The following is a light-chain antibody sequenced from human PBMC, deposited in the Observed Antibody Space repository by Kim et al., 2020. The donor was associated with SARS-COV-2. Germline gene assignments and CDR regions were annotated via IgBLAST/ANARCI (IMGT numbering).Light chain of an antibody. CDR2: AAS. CDR3: LQDYNYPLT. Sequence: ASVGDRVTITCRASQGIRNDLGWYQQKPGKAPKLLIYAASSLQSGVPSRFSGSGSGTDFTLTISSLQPEDFATYYGLQDYNYPLTFGQGTKVDIK. CDR1: QGIRND. J-gene: IGKJ1*01. V-gene: IGKV1-6*01.